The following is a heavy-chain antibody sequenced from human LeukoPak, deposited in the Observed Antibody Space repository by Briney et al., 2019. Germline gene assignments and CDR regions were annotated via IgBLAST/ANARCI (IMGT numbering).Heavy chain of an antibody. CDR3: ARSIPTGVDCFDN. CDR1: GFTFSSYW. Sequence: PGGSLRLSCAASGFTFSSYWMNWVRQAPGKGLEWVADIKQDGSEHYYVDSVKGRFTISRDNAKKSLFLQMNSLRAEDTGIYYCARSIPTGVDCFDNWGQGTLVTVSS. V-gene: IGHV3-7*01. CDR2: IKQDGSEH. D-gene: IGHD7-27*01. J-gene: IGHJ4*02.